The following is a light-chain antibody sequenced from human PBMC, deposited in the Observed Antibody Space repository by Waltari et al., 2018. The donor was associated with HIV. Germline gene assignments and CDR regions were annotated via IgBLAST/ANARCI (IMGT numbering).Light chain of an antibody. Sequence: DIVIAQSPHSLAVSLDERATIHCNSSQSDLYRPNSKNYLAWYQQRPAQPPKLVFYWASLREPWGPQRVSGCRPGPEFTHPAAGLPAEDVAVYRAQQYRSRPLTFGGGTKV. CDR1: QSDLYRPNSKNY. V-gene: IGKV4-1*01. CDR2: WAS. CDR3: QQYRSRPLT. J-gene: IGKJ4*01.